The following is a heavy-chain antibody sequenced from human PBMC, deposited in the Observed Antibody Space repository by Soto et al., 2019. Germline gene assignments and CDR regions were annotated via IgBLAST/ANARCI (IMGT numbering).Heavy chain of an antibody. Sequence: GGSLRLSCAASGFTFSSYSMNWVRQAPWKGLEWVSSISSSSSYIYYADSVKGRFTISRDNAKNSLYPQMNSLRAEDTAVYYCARDYYYDSSGYYAGFDYWGQGTLVTSPQ. CDR2: ISSSSSYI. V-gene: IGHV3-21*01. D-gene: IGHD3-22*01. J-gene: IGHJ4*02. CDR3: ARDYYYDSSGYYAGFDY. CDR1: GFTFSSYS.